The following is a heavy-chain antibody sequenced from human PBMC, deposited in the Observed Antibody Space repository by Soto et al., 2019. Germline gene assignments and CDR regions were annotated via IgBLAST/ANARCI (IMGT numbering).Heavy chain of an antibody. D-gene: IGHD3-3*01. CDR2: FDPEDGET. CDR1: GYTLTELS. Sequence: GASVKVSCKVSGYTLTELSMHWVRQAPGKGLEWMGGFDPEDGETIYAQKFQGRVTMTEDTSTDTAYMELSSLRSEDTAVYYCATVGTNYDFWSGYPRHYYYYYGMDVWGQGTTVTVSS. V-gene: IGHV1-24*01. CDR3: ATVGTNYDFWSGYPRHYYYYYGMDV. J-gene: IGHJ6*02.